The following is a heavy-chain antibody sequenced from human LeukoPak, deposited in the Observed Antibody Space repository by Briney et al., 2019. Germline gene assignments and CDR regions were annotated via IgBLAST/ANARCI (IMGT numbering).Heavy chain of an antibody. CDR3: AKANCGGECYYVMAV. Sequence: PGGSLRLSCAASGFTFSSYAMNWVRQAPGKGLEWVSTISGGVEATYYADSVKGRFTMSRDNSKTTLYLQMNSLRAEDTAVYYCAKANCGGECYYVMAVWGQGTTVTVSS. CDR1: GFTFSSYA. D-gene: IGHD2-21*01. J-gene: IGHJ6*02. V-gene: IGHV3-23*01. CDR2: ISGGVEAT.